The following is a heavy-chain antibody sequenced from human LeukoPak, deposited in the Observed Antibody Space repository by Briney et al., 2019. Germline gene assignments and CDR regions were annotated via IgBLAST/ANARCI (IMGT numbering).Heavy chain of an antibody. V-gene: IGHV3-30*02. Sequence: GGSLRLSCAASGFTFSSYGMHWVRQAPGKGLEWVAFIRYDGSNKYYADSVKGRFTISRDNSKNTLYLQMNSLRAEDTAVYYCAKDQYGYCSSTSCLTPTDYWGQGTLVTVSS. CDR2: IRYDGSNK. D-gene: IGHD2-2*01. J-gene: IGHJ4*02. CDR1: GFTFSSYG. CDR3: AKDQYGYCSSTSCLTPTDY.